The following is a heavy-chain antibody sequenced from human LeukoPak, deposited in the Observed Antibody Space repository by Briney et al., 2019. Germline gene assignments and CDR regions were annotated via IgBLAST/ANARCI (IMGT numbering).Heavy chain of an antibody. J-gene: IGHJ4*02. D-gene: IGHD2-15*01. CDR1: GLTSGIYA. Sequence: GGSLRLSCAASGLTSGIYAMSWVRQAPGKGLEWVSAFSGGGDSFYADSVRGRFSISADRSKNILYLQMNSLRVEDTAVYYCGKEVERHFDLRYWGQGTPVTVSS. CDR2: FSGGGDS. V-gene: IGHV3-23*01. CDR3: GKEVERHFDLRY.